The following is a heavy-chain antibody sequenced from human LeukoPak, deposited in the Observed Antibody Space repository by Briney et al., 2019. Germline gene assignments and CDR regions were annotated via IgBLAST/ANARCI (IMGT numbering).Heavy chain of an antibody. CDR3: ARDPSGSGWSLNN. D-gene: IGHD6-19*01. J-gene: IGHJ4*02. Sequence: GGSLRLSCTASGFNFGSDAMHWVRQAPGKGLEWVAFIWYDGSNDHYADSVKGRFTIFRDNSKNTVCLQMNSLRVEDTAVYYCARDPSGSGWSLNNWGQGTLVTVSS. V-gene: IGHV3-33*01. CDR2: IWYDGSND. CDR1: GFNFGSDA.